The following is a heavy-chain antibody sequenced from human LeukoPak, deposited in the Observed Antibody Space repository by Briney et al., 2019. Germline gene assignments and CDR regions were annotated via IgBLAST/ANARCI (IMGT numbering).Heavy chain of an antibody. V-gene: IGHV3-66*01. CDR1: GFTVSSNY. J-gene: IGHJ4*02. CDR3: ARVTSLTGTIFDS. CDR2: IYSGGST. D-gene: IGHD1-7*01. Sequence: PGRSLRLSCAASGFTVSSNYMSWVRQAPGKGLEWVSVIYSGGSTDYKDSVKDRFIISRDNARNTLYLQMSSLRVEDTAVYYCARVTSLTGTIFDSWGQGTLVTVSS.